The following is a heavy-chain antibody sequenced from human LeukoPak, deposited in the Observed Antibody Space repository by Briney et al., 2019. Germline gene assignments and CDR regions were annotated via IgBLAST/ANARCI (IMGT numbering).Heavy chain of an antibody. V-gene: IGHV5-51*01. CDR2: IYPGDSDT. D-gene: IGHD3-22*01. J-gene: IGHJ5*02. CDR1: GYSFTSNW. Sequence: GESLKISCKGSGYSFTSNWIGWVRQMPGKGLEWMGIIYPGDSDTRYSPSFQGQVTISADKSISTAYLQWSSLKASDTAMYYCARGPPPDYYDSSGYPPGWFDPWGQGTLVTVSS. CDR3: ARGPPPDYYDSSGYPPGWFDP.